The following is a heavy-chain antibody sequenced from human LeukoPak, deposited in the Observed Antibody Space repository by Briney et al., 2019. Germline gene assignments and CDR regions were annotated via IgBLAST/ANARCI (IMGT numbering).Heavy chain of an antibody. Sequence: GASVTVSCKASGYTFTGYYMHWVRRAPGQGLEWMGWINPNSGGTNYAQKFQGRVTITRDRSISTAYMELSRLRSDDTAVYYCARAFVGTGTRLDYWGEGTLVTVSS. CDR3: ARAFVGTGTRLDY. CDR1: GYTFTGYY. CDR2: INPNSGGT. D-gene: IGHD1-1*01. V-gene: IGHV1-2*02. J-gene: IGHJ4*02.